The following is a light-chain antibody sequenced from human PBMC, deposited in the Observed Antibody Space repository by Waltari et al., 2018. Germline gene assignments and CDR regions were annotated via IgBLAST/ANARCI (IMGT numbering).Light chain of an antibody. Sequence: SYELTQPPSVSVSPGQTARIPCSGAAFPKQYAFWYQQKSAQAPVLVIYDDNKRPPGIPERFSASSSGTMATLTITGAQEEDEGDYYCYSTDSSGYERVFGGGTKLTVL. CDR1: AFPKQY. CDR2: DDN. J-gene: IGLJ3*02. CDR3: YSTDSSGYERV. V-gene: IGLV3-10*01.